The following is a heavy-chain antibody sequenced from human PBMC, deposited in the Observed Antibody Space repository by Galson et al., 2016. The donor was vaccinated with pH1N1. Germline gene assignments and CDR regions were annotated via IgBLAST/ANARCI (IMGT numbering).Heavy chain of an antibody. CDR1: GYMFSSYG. CDR3: AGSSPYFYYPMGV. V-gene: IGHV3-30*02. J-gene: IGHJ6*03. D-gene: IGHD6-25*01. CDR2: IRYDGSEK. Sequence: SLRLSCAVSGYMFSSYGMHWVRQAPGKGLEWVAFIRYDGSEKYYADSVKGRFTISRDNSMSTLYVQMDSLRAEDTAVYYCAGSSPYFYYPMGVWGKGTTSPSP.